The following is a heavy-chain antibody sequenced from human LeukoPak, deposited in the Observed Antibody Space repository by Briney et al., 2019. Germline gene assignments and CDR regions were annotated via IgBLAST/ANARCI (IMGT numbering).Heavy chain of an antibody. CDR2: IYYSGST. CDR1: GGSISSYY. V-gene: IGHV4-59*08. Sequence: KPSETLSLTCTVSGGSISSYYWSWIRQPTGKGLEWIGYIYYSGSTNYDPSLKSRVTISVDTSKNQFSLKLSSVTAADTAVYYCARQSRYSYGYVDYWGQGTLVTVSS. CDR3: ARQSRYSYGYVDY. D-gene: IGHD5-18*01. J-gene: IGHJ4*02.